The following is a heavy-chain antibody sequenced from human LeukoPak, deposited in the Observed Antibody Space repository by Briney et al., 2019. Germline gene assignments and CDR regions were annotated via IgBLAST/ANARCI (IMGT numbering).Heavy chain of an antibody. CDR1: EFTFSNYA. V-gene: IGHV3-23*01. CDR2: IVGSGGST. Sequence: GGSLRLSCAASEFTFSNYAMSWVRQAPGQGLEWVSAIVGSGGSTYYADSVKGRFTISRDNSKNTLYLQMNSLRAEDTAVYYCARGSMVRGVIHYWGQGTLVTVSS. D-gene: IGHD3-10*01. J-gene: IGHJ4*02. CDR3: ARGSMVRGVIHY.